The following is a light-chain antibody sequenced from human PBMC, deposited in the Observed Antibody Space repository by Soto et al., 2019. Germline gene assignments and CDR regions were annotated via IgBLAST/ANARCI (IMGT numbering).Light chain of an antibody. CDR3: QQYERPPFA. Sequence: EIVLTQSPGTLSLFPGDRATLSCRASQRVSNSYLAWFQQKPGQAPRLLIYDASIRAAGVTDMVSGGGSGTVFTLTISSLEPGDFALYFCQQYERPPFAFGQGTRLEI. J-gene: IGKJ2*01. CDR1: QRVSNSY. CDR2: DAS. V-gene: IGKV3-20*01.